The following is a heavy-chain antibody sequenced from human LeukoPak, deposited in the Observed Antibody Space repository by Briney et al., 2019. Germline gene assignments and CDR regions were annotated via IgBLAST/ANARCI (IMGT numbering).Heavy chain of an antibody. V-gene: IGHV5-51*01. J-gene: IGHJ4*02. CDR1: GYSFTTYW. Sequence: PGESLKISCKGSGYSFTTYWIGWVRQMPGKGLEWKGIIYPGDSDTRYSPSFQGQVTISADKSISTAYLQWSSLKASDTAMYYCARTYCGGDCYYTYFDYWGQGTLVTVSS. D-gene: IGHD2-21*02. CDR3: ARTYCGGDCYYTYFDY. CDR2: IYPGDSDT.